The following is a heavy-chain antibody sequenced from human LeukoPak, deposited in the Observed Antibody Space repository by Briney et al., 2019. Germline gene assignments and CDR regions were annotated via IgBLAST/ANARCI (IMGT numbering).Heavy chain of an antibody. CDR2: INHSGST. Sequence: SETLALTCAVYGGSFSGYYWSWIRQPPGKGLEWIGEINHSGSTNYNPSLKSRVTISVDTSKNQFSLKLSPVTAADTAVYYCASHYAGTGVDPWGQGTLVTVSS. D-gene: IGHD1-1*01. J-gene: IGHJ5*02. V-gene: IGHV4-34*01. CDR3: ASHYAGTGVDP. CDR1: GGSFSGYY.